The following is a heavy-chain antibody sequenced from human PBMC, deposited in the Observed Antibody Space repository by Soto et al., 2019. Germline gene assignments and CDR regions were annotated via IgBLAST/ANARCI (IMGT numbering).Heavy chain of an antibody. V-gene: IGHV3-33*01. D-gene: IGHD6-13*01. CDR3: ARDRIAAAGNYYFDY. CDR1: GFTFSSYG. CDR2: IWYDGSNK. Sequence: RLSCAASGFTFSSYGMHWVRQAPGKGLEWVAVIWYDGSNKYYADSVKGRFTISRDNSKNTLYLQMNSLRAEDTAVYYCARDRIAAAGNYYFDYWGQGTLVTVSS. J-gene: IGHJ4*02.